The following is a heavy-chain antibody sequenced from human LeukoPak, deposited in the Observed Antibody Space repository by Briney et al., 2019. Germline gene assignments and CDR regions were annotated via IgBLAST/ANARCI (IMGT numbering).Heavy chain of an antibody. D-gene: IGHD1-26*01. J-gene: IGHJ6*02. Sequence: ASVKVSCKASGYTFTAYYMHWVRQAPGQGLEWMGWINPNSGGTNYVQKFQGRVTMTRDTSISTAFMDLSSLRSDDTAVYYCARQWELLNYYYGLDVWGQGTTVTVSS. CDR3: ARQWELLNYYYGLDV. CDR2: INPNSGGT. V-gene: IGHV1-2*02. CDR1: GYTFTAYY.